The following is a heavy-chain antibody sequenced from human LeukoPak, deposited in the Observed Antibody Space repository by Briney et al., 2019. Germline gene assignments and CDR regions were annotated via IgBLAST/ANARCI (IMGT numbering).Heavy chain of an antibody. Sequence: SEALSLTCTVSGGSISSYYWSWIRQPPGKGLEWIGDIYYSGSTNYNPSLKSRVTISVDTSKNQFSLKLSSVTAADTAVYYCARAGLGYCSGGSCYLGWYFDLWGRGTLVTVSS. CDR1: GGSISSYY. CDR2: IYYSGST. D-gene: IGHD2-15*01. CDR3: ARAGLGYCSGGSCYLGWYFDL. V-gene: IGHV4-59*01. J-gene: IGHJ2*01.